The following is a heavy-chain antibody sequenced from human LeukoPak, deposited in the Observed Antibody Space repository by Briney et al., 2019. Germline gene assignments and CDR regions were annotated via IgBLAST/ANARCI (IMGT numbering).Heavy chain of an antibody. CDR1: GFTFSSYS. J-gene: IGHJ6*02. CDR3: AREGIVGATSEGYYYYYGMDV. D-gene: IGHD1-26*01. Sequence: GGSLRLSCAASGFTFSSYSMNWVRQAPGKGLEWVSSISSSSSYIYYADSVKGRFTISRDNAKNSLYLQMNSLRAEDTAVYHCAREGIVGATSEGYYYYYGMDVWGQGTTVTVSS. CDR2: ISSSSSYI. V-gene: IGHV3-21*01.